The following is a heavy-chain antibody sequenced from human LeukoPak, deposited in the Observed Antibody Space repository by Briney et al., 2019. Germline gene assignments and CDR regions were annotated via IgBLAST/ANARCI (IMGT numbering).Heavy chain of an antibody. CDR1: GGTFSSYA. V-gene: IGHV1-69*05. D-gene: IGHD6-13*01. CDR3: ARDLLRPPIAAAGRGLGY. Sequence: ASVKVSCKASGGTFSSYAISWVRQAPGQGLEWMGGIIPIFGTANYAQKFQGRVTITTDESTSTAYMELSSLRSEDTAVYYCARDLLRPPIAAAGRGLGYWGQGTLVTVSS. CDR2: IIPIFGTA. J-gene: IGHJ4*02.